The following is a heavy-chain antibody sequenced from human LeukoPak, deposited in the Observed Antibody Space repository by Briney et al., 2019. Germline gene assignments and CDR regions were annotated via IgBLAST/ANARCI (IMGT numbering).Heavy chain of an antibody. V-gene: IGHV3-30*18. CDR2: ISYDGSNK. Sequence: GGSLRLSCAASGFTFSSYGMHWVRQAPGKGLEWVAVISYDGSNKSYADSVKGRFTISRDNSTNTMYLQMNSLRAEDTAVYYCAKGYAVNYYGSGSYSEYFQHWGQGTLVTVSS. J-gene: IGHJ1*01. CDR3: AKGYAVNYYGSGSYSEYFQH. CDR1: GFTFSSYG. D-gene: IGHD3-10*01.